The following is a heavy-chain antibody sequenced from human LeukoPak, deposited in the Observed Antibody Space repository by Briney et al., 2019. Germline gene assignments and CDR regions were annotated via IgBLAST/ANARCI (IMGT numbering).Heavy chain of an antibody. Sequence: ASVKVSCKASGYPFTAYYLHWVRQAPGQGLEWMGWINPSSGDTDYAQNFQGRVTLTRDASITTAYLELSSLTSADTAVYYCARRKQLIYDVGFDPWGQGTLVTVSS. V-gene: IGHV1-2*02. CDR2: INPSSGDT. J-gene: IGHJ5*02. D-gene: IGHD2-2*02. CDR1: GYPFTAYY. CDR3: ARRKQLIYDVGFDP.